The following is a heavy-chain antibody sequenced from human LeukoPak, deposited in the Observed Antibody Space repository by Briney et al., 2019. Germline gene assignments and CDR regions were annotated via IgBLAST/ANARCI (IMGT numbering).Heavy chain of an antibody. D-gene: IGHD3-3*01. J-gene: IGHJ6*02. Sequence: ASVKVSCKASGYTFTGYYMHWVRQAPGQGLEWMGWINPNSGGTNYAQKFQGRVTMTRDTSISTAYMELSRLRSDDTAVYYCARDSGRFLEWLLPYYYYGMDVWGQGTTVTVSS. CDR1: GYTFTGYY. CDR2: INPNSGGT. CDR3: ARDSGRFLEWLLPYYYYGMDV. V-gene: IGHV1-2*02.